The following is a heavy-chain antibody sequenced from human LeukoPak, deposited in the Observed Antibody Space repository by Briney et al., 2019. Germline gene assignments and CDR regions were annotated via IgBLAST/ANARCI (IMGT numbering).Heavy chain of an antibody. CDR1: GGAFNGFY. CDR2: KNSGST. J-gene: IGHJ6*02. CDR3: ARGKVGDFWSGSYYYYGMDV. D-gene: IGHD3-3*01. V-gene: IGHV4-34*01. Sequence: SGTPSPPPPVYGGAFNGFYWRWVRPPPREGAGGGWGNKNSGSTNYNPSLKSRVTISVDTSKNQFSLKLSSVTAADTAVYYCARGKVGDFWSGSYYYYGMDVWGQGTTVTVSS.